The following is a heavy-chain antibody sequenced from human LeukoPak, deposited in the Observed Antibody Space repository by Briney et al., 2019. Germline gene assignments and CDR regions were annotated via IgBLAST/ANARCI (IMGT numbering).Heavy chain of an antibody. Sequence: PSESLFLTCTVSGGSISSSSYYWGWISQPPGKGLEWIGSIYYSGITYYSPSLKSRVTISADTSKNQFSLKLSSVTAADTAVYYCARHTQITPKGGTSYFDYWGQGTLVTVSS. CDR2: IYYSGIT. J-gene: IGHJ4*02. V-gene: IGHV4-39*01. CDR3: ARHTQITPKGGTSYFDY. D-gene: IGHD2-2*01. CDR1: GGSISSSSYY.